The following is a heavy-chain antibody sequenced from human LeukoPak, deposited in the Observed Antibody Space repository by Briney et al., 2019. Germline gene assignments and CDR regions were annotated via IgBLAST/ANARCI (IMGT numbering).Heavy chain of an antibody. Sequence: SETLSLTRSVSGGSISSSSYYWGWIRQSPGKGLEWIGSMYYRGTTYENSSLKSRLTLSIDTSNNQFSLKLTSVTAADTAVYYCAREYSRSVVAGSRPDLWGQGLLVTVSS. CDR2: MYYRGTT. J-gene: IGHJ4*02. CDR1: GGSISSSSYY. CDR3: AREYSRSVVAGSRPDL. V-gene: IGHV4-39*02. D-gene: IGHD2-21*01.